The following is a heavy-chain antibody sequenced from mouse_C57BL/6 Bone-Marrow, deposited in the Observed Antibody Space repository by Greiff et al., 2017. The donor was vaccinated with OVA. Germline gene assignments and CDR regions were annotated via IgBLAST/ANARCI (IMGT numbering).Heavy chain of an antibody. CDR1: GYSITSGYY. CDR2: ISYDGSN. V-gene: IGHV3-6*01. J-gene: IGHJ1*03. CDR3: ARGVPYWYFDV. Sequence: DVQLQESGPGLVKPSQSLSLTCSVTGYSITSGYYWNWIRQFPGNKLEWMGYISYDGSNNYNPSLKNRISITRDTSKNQFFLKLNSVTTEDTATYYCARGVPYWYFDVWGTGTTVTVSS. D-gene: IGHD2-14*01.